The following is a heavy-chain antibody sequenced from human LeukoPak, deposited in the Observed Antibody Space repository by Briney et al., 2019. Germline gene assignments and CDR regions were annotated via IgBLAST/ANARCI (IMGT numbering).Heavy chain of an antibody. CDR2: IYYSGST. CDR3: VSYPPTIGNAFDI. J-gene: IGHJ3*02. V-gene: IGHV4-30-4*01. D-gene: IGHD1-26*01. CDR1: GGSISSGDYY. Sequence: SQTLSLTCTVSGGSISSGDYYWSWIRQPPGKGLEWIGYIYYSGSTYYNPSLKSRVTISVDTSKNQFSLKLSSVTAADTAVYYCVSYPPTIGNAFDIWGQGTMVTVSS.